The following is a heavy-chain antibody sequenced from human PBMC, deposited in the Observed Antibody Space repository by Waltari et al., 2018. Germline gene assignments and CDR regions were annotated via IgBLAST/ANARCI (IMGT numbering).Heavy chain of an antibody. CDR1: GLFFNHYG. D-gene: IGHD3-22*01. J-gene: IGHJ5*02. V-gene: IGHV3-33*01. CDR2: VWFDGSKE. CDR3: VRDVDTSSHLNRFDP. Sequence: QVQLVASGGGVVPPGRPLSLSSAASGLFFNHYGLHWVRQAPGKGLEWVAVVWFDGSKEFYADSVKGRFIISRDDSNNIVYLQMNALRAEDTAVYHCVRDVDTSSHLNRFDPWGQGTLVTVSS.